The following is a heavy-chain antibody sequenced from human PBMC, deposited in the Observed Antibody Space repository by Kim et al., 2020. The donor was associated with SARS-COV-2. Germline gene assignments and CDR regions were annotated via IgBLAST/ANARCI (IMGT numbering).Heavy chain of an antibody. CDR2: T. V-gene: IGHV1-24*01. CDR3: ATDYGVFALGY. Sequence: TIYAQKFQGRVTMTEDTSTDTAYMELSSLRSEDTAVYYCATDYGVFALGYWGQGTLVTVSS. J-gene: IGHJ4*02. D-gene: IGHD4-17*01.